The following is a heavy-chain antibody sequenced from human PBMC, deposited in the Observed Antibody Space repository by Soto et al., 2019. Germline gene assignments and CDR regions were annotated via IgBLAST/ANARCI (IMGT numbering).Heavy chain of an antibody. V-gene: IGHV3-23*01. Sequence: EVQLLESGGGLVQPGGSLRLSCVASGFTFSSNAMSWVRQAPGKGLEWVSHITSGSGSGTYYADSVKGRFTISRDNAKNTLYMQMNSLRVEDTAVYYCGKGTWGAFDIWGHGPLVTVPS. J-gene: IGHJ3*02. CDR2: ITSGSGSGT. D-gene: IGHD7-27*01. CDR3: GKGTWGAFDI. CDR1: GFTFSSNA.